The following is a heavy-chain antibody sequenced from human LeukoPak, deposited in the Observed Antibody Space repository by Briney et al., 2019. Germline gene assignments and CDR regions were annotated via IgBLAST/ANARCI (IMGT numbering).Heavy chain of an antibody. J-gene: IGHJ6*02. CDR3: AKRCSGGSCYLYYYGMDV. CDR1: GFTVSSNY. V-gene: IGHV3-23*01. CDR2: ISGSGGST. Sequence: PGGSLRLSCAASGFTVSSNYMSWVRQAPGKGLEWVSAISGSGGSTYYADSVKGRFTISRDNSKNTLYLQMNSLRAEDTAVYYCAKRCSGGSCYLYYYGMDVWGQGTTVTVSS. D-gene: IGHD2-15*01.